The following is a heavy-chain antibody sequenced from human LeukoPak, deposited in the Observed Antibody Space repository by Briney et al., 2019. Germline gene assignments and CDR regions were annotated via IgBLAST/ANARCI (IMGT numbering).Heavy chain of an antibody. D-gene: IGHD1-26*01. CDR2: ISDSGRST. CDR1: GFTFSSYA. V-gene: IGHV3-23*01. CDR3: AKGQKWELPLDF. J-gene: IGHJ4*02. Sequence: GGSLRLSCAASGFTFSSYAMTWVRQAPGKGLEWVSAISDSGRSTYYADSVKGRFTISRDISKSNLYLQMNSLRAEDTALYYCAKGQKWELPLDFWGQGTLVTVSS.